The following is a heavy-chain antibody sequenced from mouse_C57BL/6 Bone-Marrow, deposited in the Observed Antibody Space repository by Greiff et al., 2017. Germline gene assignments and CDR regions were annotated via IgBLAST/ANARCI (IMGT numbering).Heavy chain of an antibody. V-gene: IGHV1-9*01. J-gene: IGHJ2*01. CDR3: ARDGLPYYFDY. CDR2: ILPGRGST. CDR1: GYTFTGYW. D-gene: IGHD2-2*01. Sequence: QVQLQQSGAELMKPGASGKLSCKATGYTFTGYWIGGVKQRPGHGLEWIGEILPGRGSTNYTEKFKGKATFTADTSSNTAYMQLNSLTTEDSAIYYCARDGLPYYFDYWGQGTTLTVSS.